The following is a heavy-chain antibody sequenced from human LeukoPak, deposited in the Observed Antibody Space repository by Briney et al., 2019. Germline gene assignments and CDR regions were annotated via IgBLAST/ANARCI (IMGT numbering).Heavy chain of an antibody. Sequence: GGSLRLSCAASGFTFSSYWMHWVRQAPGKGLVWVSRINSDGRSTIYADSVKGRFTISRDNARNTLYLQMNSLRAEDTAVYYCARANGDLWVDYWGQGTLVTVSS. D-gene: IGHD4-17*01. J-gene: IGHJ4*02. CDR1: GFTFSSYW. CDR3: ARANGDLWVDY. CDR2: INSDGRST. V-gene: IGHV3-74*01.